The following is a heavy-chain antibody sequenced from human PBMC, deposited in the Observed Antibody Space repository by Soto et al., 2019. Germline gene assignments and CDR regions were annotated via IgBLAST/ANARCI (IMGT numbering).Heavy chain of an antibody. CDR2: MNPNSGNT. J-gene: IGHJ5*02. D-gene: IGHD3-22*01. CDR3: ARGGSYYDSSGYYYGWFDP. Sequence: ASVKVSCKASGYTFTSCDINWVRQATGQGLEWMGWMNPNSGNTGYAQKFQGRVTMTRNTSISTAYMELSSLRSEDTAVYYCARGGSYYDSSGYYYGWFDPWGQGTLVTVSS. CDR1: GYTFTSCD. V-gene: IGHV1-8*01.